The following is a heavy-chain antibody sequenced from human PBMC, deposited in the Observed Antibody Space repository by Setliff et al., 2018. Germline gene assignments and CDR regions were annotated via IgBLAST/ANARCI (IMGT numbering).Heavy chain of an antibody. CDR2: IYTSGST. CDR1: GGSISNYY. D-gene: IGHD2-21*01. CDR3: ARVSIAAPSYYGMDV. V-gene: IGHV4-4*07. Sequence: PSETLSLTCTVSGGSISNYYWSWIRQPAGKGLEWIGRIYTSGSTNYNPSLKSRVTISIDKSNNLFSLELTSVTAADSAVYYCARVSIAAPSYYGMDVWGRGTTVTVSS. J-gene: IGHJ6*02.